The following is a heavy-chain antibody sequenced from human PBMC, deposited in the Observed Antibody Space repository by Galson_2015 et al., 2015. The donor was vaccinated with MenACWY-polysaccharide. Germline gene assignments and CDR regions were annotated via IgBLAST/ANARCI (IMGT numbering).Heavy chain of an antibody. CDR3: ASRTRFRTGSGPEDY. CDR2: ISGNSAYI. Sequence: SLRLSCAASGFTFDTCSLIWVRQAPGQGLQWVSAISGNSAYIYYADSVKGRFTISRDNAKNSLYLQMNSLRAEDTAIYYCASRTRFRTGSGPEDYWGQGTLVTVSS. V-gene: IGHV3-21*01. CDR1: GFTFDTCS. J-gene: IGHJ4*02. D-gene: IGHD6-19*01.